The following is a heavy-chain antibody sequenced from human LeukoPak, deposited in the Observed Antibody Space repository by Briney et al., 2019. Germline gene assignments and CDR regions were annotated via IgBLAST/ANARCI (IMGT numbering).Heavy chain of an antibody. Sequence: GGSLRLSCAASGFTFSTYWMSWVRQAPGKGLEWVANIRQDGSEIYYVDSVKGRFTISRDNAKNSLYLQMNSLRAEDTAVYYCARGSSSWCRKVRPFDYWGQGTLVTVSS. J-gene: IGHJ4*02. CDR3: ARGSSSWCRKVRPFDY. CDR2: IRQDGSEI. V-gene: IGHV3-7*01. D-gene: IGHD6-13*01. CDR1: GFTFSTYW.